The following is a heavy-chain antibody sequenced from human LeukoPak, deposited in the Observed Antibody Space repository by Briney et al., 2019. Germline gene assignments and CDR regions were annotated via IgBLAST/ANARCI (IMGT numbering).Heavy chain of an antibody. J-gene: IGHJ6*02. V-gene: IGHV3-7*01. CDR1: GFTFSSYS. Sequence: PGGSLRLSCAASGFTFSSYSMNWVRQAPGKGLEWVANIKQDGSEKYYVDSVKGRFTISRDNAKNSLYLQMNSLRAEDTAVYYCARDLRYSSGWTTIQKAYYYYGMDVWGQGTTVTVSS. CDR2: IKQDGSEK. D-gene: IGHD6-19*01. CDR3: ARDLRYSSGWTTIQKAYYYYGMDV.